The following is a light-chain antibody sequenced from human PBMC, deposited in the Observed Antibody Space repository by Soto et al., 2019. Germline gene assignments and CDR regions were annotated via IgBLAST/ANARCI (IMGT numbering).Light chain of an antibody. CDR3: QQLNSFPFT. CDR1: QGISSY. J-gene: IGKJ5*01. V-gene: IGKV1-9*01. Sequence: DIQLTQSPSFLSASVGDRVTITCRASQGISSYLAWYQQKPGEAPKLLIYDASTLQSGVPSRFSGSGSGTEFTLTISSLLPEDFATYHCQQLNSFPFTFGQGTRLEIK. CDR2: DAS.